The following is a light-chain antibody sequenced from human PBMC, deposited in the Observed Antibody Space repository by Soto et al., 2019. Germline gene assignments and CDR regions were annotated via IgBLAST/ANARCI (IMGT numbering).Light chain of an antibody. V-gene: IGLV2-23*01. J-gene: IGLJ1*01. Sequence: QSALTQPASVSGSPGQSITISCTGTSSDVGSYNLVSWYQQHPGKAPKLMIYEGSKRPSGVSNRFSGSKSGNTASLTISGLQAEDEADYYCCSYAGSRPYVFGTGTKLTV. CDR2: EGS. CDR3: CSYAGSRPYV. CDR1: SSDVGSYNL.